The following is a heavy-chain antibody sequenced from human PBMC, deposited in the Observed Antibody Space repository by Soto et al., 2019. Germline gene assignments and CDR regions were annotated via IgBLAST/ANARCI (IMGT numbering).Heavy chain of an antibody. CDR3: ARDDGWLVLDY. CDR2: ITIRSSYI. D-gene: IGHD6-19*01. J-gene: IGHJ4*02. Sequence: EVQLVESGGGLVKPGGPLRLSCAASGFAFSSYSMNWVRQAPGKGLEWVAFITIRSSYIYYADSVRGRFTVSRDNAKNSLYLQMDGLRAEDTAVYYCARDDGWLVLDYWGQGTLVTVSS. CDR1: GFAFSSYS. V-gene: IGHV3-21*06.